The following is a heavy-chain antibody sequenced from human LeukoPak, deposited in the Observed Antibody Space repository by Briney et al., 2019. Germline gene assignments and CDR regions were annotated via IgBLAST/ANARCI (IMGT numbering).Heavy chain of an antibody. J-gene: IGHJ4*02. V-gene: IGHV6-1*01. CDR2: TYYRSKWYN. D-gene: IGHD6-13*01. CDR1: GDSVSSNSAA. Sequence: SQTLSLTCAISGDSVSSNSAAWSWIRQSPSRGLEWLGRTYYRSKWYNQYAVSVKTRITINPDTSKNQFSLQLNSVTPEDTAVYYCARVDSSNWYDSRGYFDYWGQGTLVTVSS. CDR3: ARVDSSNWYDSRGYFDY.